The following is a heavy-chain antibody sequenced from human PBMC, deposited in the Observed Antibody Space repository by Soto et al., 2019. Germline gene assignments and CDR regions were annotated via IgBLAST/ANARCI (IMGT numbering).Heavy chain of an antibody. CDR1: GFTFSSYA. Sequence: LGLSCAASGFTFSSYAMHCVRQAPGKGLEWVAVISYDGSNKYYADSVKGRFTISRDNSKNTLYLQMNSLRAEDTAVYYCARDGPGIAAAGTHLNYYYYGMDVWGQGTTVTVSS. D-gene: IGHD6-13*01. V-gene: IGHV3-30-3*01. J-gene: IGHJ6*02. CDR3: ARDGPGIAAAGTHLNYYYYGMDV. CDR2: ISYDGSNK.